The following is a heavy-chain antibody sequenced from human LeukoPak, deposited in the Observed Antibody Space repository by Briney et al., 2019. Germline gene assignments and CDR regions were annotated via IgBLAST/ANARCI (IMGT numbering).Heavy chain of an antibody. CDR2: IIPILGIA. V-gene: IGHV1-69*04. CDR3: ARDPEMATMKSLPPYYYGMDV. D-gene: IGHD5-12*01. J-gene: IGHJ6*02. Sequence: SVKVSCKASGGTFSSYAISWVRQAPAQGLEWMGRIIPILGIANYAQKFQGRVMITADKSTSTAYMELSSLRSEDTAVYYCARDPEMATMKSLPPYYYGMDVWGQGTTVTVSS. CDR1: GGTFSSYA.